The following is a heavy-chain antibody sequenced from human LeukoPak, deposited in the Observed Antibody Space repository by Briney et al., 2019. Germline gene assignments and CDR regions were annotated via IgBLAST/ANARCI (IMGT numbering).Heavy chain of an antibody. CDR2: ISYEGSIK. D-gene: IGHD3-10*01. V-gene: IGHV3-30*03. CDR3: ARDLAVLLWFGEGSRNAFDI. CDR1: GFTFSSYG. Sequence: PGGSLRLSCAASGFTFSSYGLHWVRQAPGKGLEWVAVISYEGSIKYYADSVKGRFTISRDNAKNSLYLQMNSLRAEDTAVYYCARDLAVLLWFGEGSRNAFDIWGQGTMVTVSS. J-gene: IGHJ3*02.